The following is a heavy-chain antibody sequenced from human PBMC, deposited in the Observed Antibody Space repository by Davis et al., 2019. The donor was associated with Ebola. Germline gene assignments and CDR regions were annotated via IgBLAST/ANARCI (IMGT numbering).Heavy chain of an antibody. CDR1: GGSFSGYY. Sequence: MPSETLSLTCAVYGGSFSGYYWSWIRQPPGKGLEWIGEINHSGSTNYNPSLKSRVTISVDTSKNQFSLKLSSVTAADTAVYYCARDEYQLLSVGSRNYYYGMDVWGQGTTVTVSS. CDR2: INHSGST. CDR3: ARDEYQLLSVGSRNYYYGMDV. D-gene: IGHD2-2*01. J-gene: IGHJ6*02. V-gene: IGHV4-34*01.